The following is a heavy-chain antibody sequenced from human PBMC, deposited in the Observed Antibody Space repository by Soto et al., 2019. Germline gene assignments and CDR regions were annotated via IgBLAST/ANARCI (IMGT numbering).Heavy chain of an antibody. J-gene: IGHJ4*02. Sequence: ASVKVSCKVSGYTLTELSMHWVRQAPGKGLEWMGGFDPEDGETIYAQKFQGRVTMTEDTSTDTAYMELSSLRSEDTAVYYCATVGTMVRGVIQDYWGQGTLVTVSA. D-gene: IGHD3-10*01. CDR3: ATVGTMVRGVIQDY. CDR1: GYTLTELS. V-gene: IGHV1-24*01. CDR2: FDPEDGET.